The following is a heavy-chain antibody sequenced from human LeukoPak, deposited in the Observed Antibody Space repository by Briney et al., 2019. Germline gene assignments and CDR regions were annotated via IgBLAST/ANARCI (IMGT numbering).Heavy chain of an antibody. J-gene: IGHJ4*02. CDR1: GFTFSSYG. Sequence: PGGSLRLSCAAAGFTFSSYGMHWVRQAPGKGLVWVAVISYDGSNKYYANSVKGRFTISRDNSKNTLYLQMNSLRAEDTAVYYCAKRGDCSGGSCYYFDSWGQGTLVTVSS. D-gene: IGHD2-15*01. CDR3: AKRGDCSGGSCYYFDS. V-gene: IGHV3-30*18. CDR2: ISYDGSNK.